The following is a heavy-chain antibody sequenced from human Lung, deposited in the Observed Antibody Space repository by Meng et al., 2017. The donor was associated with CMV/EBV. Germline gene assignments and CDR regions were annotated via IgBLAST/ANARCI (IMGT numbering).Heavy chain of an antibody. CDR2: IYWDGVET. Sequence: SCATSGFTLSSPAMGWVRQAPGKGLEWVSVIYWDGVETYYADSVRGRFTTFRDNSKNMVFLQMNSLRAEDTAVYYCAKDDNGYTGEGGYWGQGTXVTVSS. D-gene: IGHD5-24*01. CDR1: GFTLSSPA. V-gene: IGHV3-23*03. CDR3: AKDDNGYTGEGGY. J-gene: IGHJ4*02.